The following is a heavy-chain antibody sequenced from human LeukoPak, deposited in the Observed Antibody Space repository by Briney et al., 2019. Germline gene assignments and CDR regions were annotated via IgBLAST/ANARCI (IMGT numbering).Heavy chain of an antibody. Sequence: PGGSLRLSCAASGFTFGSHAMSWVRQAPGKGLEWVSTISGSADRTHYRDSVNGRFTIYRDNSKNTLFLQMNSLRAAGTAVYYCAKGIGGTLFDYWGQGTLVTVSS. J-gene: IGHJ4*02. CDR1: GFTFGSHA. CDR2: ISGSADRT. D-gene: IGHD4-23*01. CDR3: AKGIGGTLFDY. V-gene: IGHV3-23*01.